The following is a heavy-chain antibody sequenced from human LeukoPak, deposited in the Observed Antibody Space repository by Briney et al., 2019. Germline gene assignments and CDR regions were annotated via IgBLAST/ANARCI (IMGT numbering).Heavy chain of an antibody. V-gene: IGHV3-23*01. CDR3: ARDGGHPLTSYYRAY. D-gene: IGHD4-11*01. Sequence: GGSLRLSCAASGFTFYTYAMTWVRQAPGKGLEWVSPIIGSGGNTFYADSVKGRFTISRDNSKNTLSLQLTSLRAEDTGIYFCARDGGHPLTSYYRAYWGQGTLVTVSS. CDR1: GFTFYTYA. CDR2: IIGSGGNT. J-gene: IGHJ4*02.